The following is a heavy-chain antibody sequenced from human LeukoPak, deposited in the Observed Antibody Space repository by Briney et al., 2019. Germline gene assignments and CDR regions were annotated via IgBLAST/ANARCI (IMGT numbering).Heavy chain of an antibody. CDR3: ASIVVVPAAIHEMGNWFDP. CDR1: GGTFSRYA. D-gene: IGHD2-2*01. Sequence: SVKVFCKASGGTFSRYAIRWARQAPGQGLEWMGGIIPIFGTAKYAQKSQGRVTITADESTSTAYMELSSLSSEDTAVYCCASIVVVPAAIHEMGNWFDPWGQGTLVTVSS. J-gene: IGHJ5*02. V-gene: IGHV1-69*01. CDR2: IIPIFGTA.